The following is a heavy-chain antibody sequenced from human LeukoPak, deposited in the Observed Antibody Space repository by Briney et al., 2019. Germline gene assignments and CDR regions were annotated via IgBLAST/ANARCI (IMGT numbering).Heavy chain of an antibody. Sequence: GGSLRLSCAASGFTFSSYSMNWVRQAPGKGLEWVSSISSSSRYIYYADSVKGRFSISRDNAKNSLYLQMNSLRAEDTAVYYCASRNQYCGGDCFWAFDIWGQGTMVTVSS. CDR3: ASRNQYCGGDCFWAFDI. V-gene: IGHV3-21*01. J-gene: IGHJ3*02. CDR1: GFTFSSYS. D-gene: IGHD2-21*02. CDR2: ISSSSRYI.